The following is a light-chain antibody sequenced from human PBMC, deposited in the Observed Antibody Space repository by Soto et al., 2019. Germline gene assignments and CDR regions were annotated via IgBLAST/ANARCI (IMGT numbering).Light chain of an antibody. J-gene: IGKJ4*01. Sequence: EIVLTQSPDTLSLSPGERATLSCRASQSVRSNYLAWYQQKPGQAPRFLIYDASSRATGIPDRFSGSGSGTDFTLTISRLEPYDFVVYSSQPSRISPPTLVGGPMV. CDR1: QSVRSNY. CDR2: DAS. V-gene: IGKV3-20*01. CDR3: QPSRISPPT.